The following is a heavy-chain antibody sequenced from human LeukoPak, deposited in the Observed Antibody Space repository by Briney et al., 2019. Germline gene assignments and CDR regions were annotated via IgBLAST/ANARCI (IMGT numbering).Heavy chain of an antibody. D-gene: IGHD1-7*01. J-gene: IGHJ5*02. Sequence: PGGSLRLSCAASGFTFSSYATSWVRQAPGKGLEWVSSISGSGGSTYYADSVKGRFTISRDTSNNTLYLQMNSLRAEDTAVYYCAKDRRESGTYNWFDPWGQGTLVTVSS. CDR1: GFTFSSYA. CDR2: ISGSGGST. CDR3: AKDRRESGTYNWFDP. V-gene: IGHV3-23*01.